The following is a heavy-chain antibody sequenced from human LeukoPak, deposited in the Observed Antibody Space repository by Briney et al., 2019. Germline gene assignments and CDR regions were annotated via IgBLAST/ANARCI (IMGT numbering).Heavy chain of an antibody. CDR3: ARDGPRVPTIFGTFDS. V-gene: IGHV4-59*12. D-gene: IGHD3-3*01. CDR2: IYHSGST. Sequence: SETLSLTCTVSGGSISSYYWSWIRQPPGKGLEWIGYIYHSGSTYYNPSLKSRVTISVDRSKNQFSLKLSSVTAADTAVYYCARDGPRVPTIFGTFDSWGQGTLVTVSS. CDR1: GGSISSYY. J-gene: IGHJ5*01.